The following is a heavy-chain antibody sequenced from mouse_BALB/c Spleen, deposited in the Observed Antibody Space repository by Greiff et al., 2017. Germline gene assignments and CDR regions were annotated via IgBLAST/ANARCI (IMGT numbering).Heavy chain of an antibody. CDR2: IWSGGST. CDR3: ARALYSFYAMDY. J-gene: IGHJ4*01. Sequence: QVQLQQSGPGLVQPSQSLSITCTVSGFSLTSYGVHWVRQSPGKGLEWLGVIWSGGSTDYNAAFISRLSISNDNSKSQVFFKMNRLQANDTAIYYCARALYSFYAMDYWGQGTSVTVSS. D-gene: IGHD2-1*01. CDR1: GFSLTSYG. V-gene: IGHV2-2*02.